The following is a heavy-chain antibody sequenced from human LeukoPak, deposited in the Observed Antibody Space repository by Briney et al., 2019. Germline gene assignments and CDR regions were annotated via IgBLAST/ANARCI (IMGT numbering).Heavy chain of an antibody. J-gene: IGHJ4*02. V-gene: IGHV4-59*08. CDR2: IYYSGST. CDR3: ARTHDFWATRKGDYFDP. CDR1: GGSISSYY. Sequence: PSETLSLTCTVSGGSISSYYWSWIRQPPGKGLEWIGYIYYSGSTNYNPSLKSRVTISVDTSKNQFSLKLSSMTAADTAVYYCARTHDFWATRKGDYFDPWGQGTLVTVSS. D-gene: IGHD3-3*01.